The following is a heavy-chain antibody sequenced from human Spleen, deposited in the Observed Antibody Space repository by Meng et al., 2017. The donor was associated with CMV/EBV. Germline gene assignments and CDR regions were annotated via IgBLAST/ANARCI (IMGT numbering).Heavy chain of an antibody. D-gene: IGHD3-9*01. CDR3: ASGPGYYDILTGHTALDY. V-gene: IGHV3-13*03. CDR1: GFTFSSYD. Sequence: GESLKISCAACGFTFSSYDMHWVRQATGKGLEWVSAIGTAGDTYYPGSVKGQFTISRDNAKNSLYLQMNSLRAEDTAVYYCASGPGYYDILTGHTALDYWGQGTLVTVSS. CDR2: IGTAGDT. J-gene: IGHJ4*02.